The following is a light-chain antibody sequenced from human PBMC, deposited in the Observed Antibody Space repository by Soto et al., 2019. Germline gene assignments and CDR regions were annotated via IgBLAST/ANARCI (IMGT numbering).Light chain of an antibody. CDR1: SSDVGGYNY. V-gene: IGLV2-14*03. Sequence: QSALTQPASESGSPGQSITISCTGTSSDVGGYNYVSWYQHHPGKAPKLMIYDVSNRPSGVSNRFSGSKSGNTASLTISGLQAEDEADYYCTSYTTSRNIVFGGGTKLTVL. CDR3: TSYTTSRNIV. CDR2: DVS. J-gene: IGLJ2*01.